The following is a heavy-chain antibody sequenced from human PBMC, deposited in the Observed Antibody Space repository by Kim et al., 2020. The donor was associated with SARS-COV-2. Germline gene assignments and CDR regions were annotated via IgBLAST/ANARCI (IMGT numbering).Heavy chain of an antibody. J-gene: IGHJ3*02. CDR3: ARNSGSNAFDI. V-gene: IGHV3-30*04. CDR2: ISYDGSNK. Sequence: GGSLRLSCAASGFTFSSYALHWVRQAPGKGLEWVVVISYDGSNKYYADSVKGRFTIFRDNSKNTLYLQMNSLRAEDTAVYYCARNSGSNAFDIWGQGTM. D-gene: IGHD3-10*01. CDR1: GFTFSSYA.